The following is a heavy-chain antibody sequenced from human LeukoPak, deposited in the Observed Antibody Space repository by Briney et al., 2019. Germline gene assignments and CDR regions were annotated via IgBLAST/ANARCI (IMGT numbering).Heavy chain of an antibody. CDR3: AIGIQLSY. Sequence: SETLSLTCTVSGGSISSYYWSWIRQPPGKGLEWIGSIYYSGSTYYNPSLKSRVTISVDTSKNQFSLKLSSVTAADTAVYYCAIGIQLSYWGQGTLVTVSS. D-gene: IGHD5-18*01. CDR2: IYYSGST. V-gene: IGHV4-59*12. J-gene: IGHJ4*02. CDR1: GGSISSYY.